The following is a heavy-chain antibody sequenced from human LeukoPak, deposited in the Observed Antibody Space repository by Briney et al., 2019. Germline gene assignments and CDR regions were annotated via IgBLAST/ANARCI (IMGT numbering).Heavy chain of an antibody. V-gene: IGHV3-33*01. J-gene: IGHJ3*02. CDR3: ARDDALGDNALDI. Sequence: SCKVSGYTLTELSMHWVRHAPGKGLEWVAVILNDGSQEKYADSVKGRFTISRDNSKNTLFLQMNSLRAEDTAVYYCARDDALGDNALDIWGQGTMVTVSS. CDR1: GYTLTELS. D-gene: IGHD3-16*01. CDR2: ILNDGSQE.